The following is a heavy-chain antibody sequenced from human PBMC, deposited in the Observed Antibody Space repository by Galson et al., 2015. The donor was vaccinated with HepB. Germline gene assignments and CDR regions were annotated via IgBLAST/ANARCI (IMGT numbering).Heavy chain of an antibody. Sequence: SLRLSCAASGFTFSSYAMSRVRQAPGKGLEWVSAISGSGGSTYYADSVKGRFTIPRDNSKNTLYLQMNSLRAEDTAVYYCAKGGYYYGSGSYLPWFDPWGQGTLVTVSS. V-gene: IGHV3-23*01. J-gene: IGHJ5*02. CDR1: GFTFSSYA. CDR3: AKGGYYYGSGSYLPWFDP. CDR2: ISGSGGST. D-gene: IGHD3-10*01.